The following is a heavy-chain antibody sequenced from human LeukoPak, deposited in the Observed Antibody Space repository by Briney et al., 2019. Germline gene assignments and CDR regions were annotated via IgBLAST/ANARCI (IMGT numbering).Heavy chain of an antibody. J-gene: IGHJ3*02. Sequence: GRSLRLSCTASEVTVTDNYMSWVRQAPGKGLQWVSVIYPGGNLYYADSVKGRFIISRDNSKNTLSLQMNSLTADDTAVYYCVRGPRYYDDSGFHYGVFDIWGQGTLVTVSS. CDR1: EVTVTDNY. V-gene: IGHV3-53*01. CDR2: IYPGGNL. D-gene: IGHD3-16*01. CDR3: VRGPRYYDDSGFHYGVFDI.